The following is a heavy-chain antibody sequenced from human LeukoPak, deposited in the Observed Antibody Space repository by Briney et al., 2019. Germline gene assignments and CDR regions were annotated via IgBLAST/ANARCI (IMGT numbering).Heavy chain of an antibody. CDR3: ARLKSSDYGQRGGYY. CDR1: GGSISSSSYY. V-gene: IGHV4-39*01. CDR2: IYYSGST. Sequence: SESLSLTCTVSGGSISSSSYYWGWIRQPPGRGLEWIGIIYYSGSTYYNPSLKSRVTISVDTSKNQFSLKLSSVTAADTAVYYCARLKSSDYGQRGGYYWGQGTLVTVSS. J-gene: IGHJ4*02. D-gene: IGHD4-17*01.